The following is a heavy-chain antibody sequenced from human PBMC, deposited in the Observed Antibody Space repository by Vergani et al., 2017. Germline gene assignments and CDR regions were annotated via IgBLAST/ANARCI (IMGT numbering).Heavy chain of an antibody. J-gene: IGHJ3*02. D-gene: IGHD2-2*01. CDR2: IHYSENT. V-gene: IGHV4-59*11. CDR3: AKAPCSSTSCYAIDAFDI. CDR1: FDSIRNLY. Sequence: QVQLQESGPGLVKSSETLSLTCSVSFDSIRNLYCNWIRQPPGKGLEWIGSIHYSENTNYNPSLKTRVTISVDTSKNQFSLTLTSVTAADTAVYYCAKAPCSSTSCYAIDAFDIWGQGTMVTVSS.